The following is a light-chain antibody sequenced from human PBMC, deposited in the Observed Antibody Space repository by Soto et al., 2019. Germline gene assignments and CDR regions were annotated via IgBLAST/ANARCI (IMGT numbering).Light chain of an antibody. J-gene: IGLJ3*02. CDR2: KDS. CDR3: QSADSVATRV. Sequence: SYELTQPPSVSVSPGQTARITCSGNPLTGQYAYWYQQKPGQAPLLLIYKDSVRPSGIPERFSASNSGTAATLTISGVEAEDEADYYCQSADSVATRVFGGGTKVTVL. V-gene: IGLV3-25*02. CDR1: PLTGQY.